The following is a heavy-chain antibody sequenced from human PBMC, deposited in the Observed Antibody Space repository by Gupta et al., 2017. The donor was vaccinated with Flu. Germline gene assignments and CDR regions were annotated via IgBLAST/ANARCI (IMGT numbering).Heavy chain of an antibody. V-gene: IGHV1-2*02. J-gene: IGHJ4*02. D-gene: IGHD3-10*01. CDR3: ARDLYDYGSGSSILEY. Sequence: QVQLVQSGAEVKRPGASVKVSCKTSGYTFTGYFLHWVRQVPGEGLEWMGWFNPNTGGTKYAHKLQGRVTMGRDTSVSTVYLELSSLKSDDTAVYYCARDLYDYGSGSSILEYWGQGTRVTVSS. CDR2: FNPNTGGT. CDR1: GYTFTGYF.